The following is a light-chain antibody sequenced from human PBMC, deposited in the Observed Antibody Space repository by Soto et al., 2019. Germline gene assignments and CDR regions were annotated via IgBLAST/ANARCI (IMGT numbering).Light chain of an antibody. CDR3: HRYNSVPLT. V-gene: IGKV1-27*01. CDR1: QGIGNF. Sequence: TRSPSSLSASLRATVNITCRASQGIGNFLAWYQQKPGDVPKLLIYAASTVQSGGPSRFSGSGSGTDFTLTISSLQPEDVATYFCHRYNSVPLTFGGGTKVDIK. J-gene: IGKJ4*01. CDR2: AAS.